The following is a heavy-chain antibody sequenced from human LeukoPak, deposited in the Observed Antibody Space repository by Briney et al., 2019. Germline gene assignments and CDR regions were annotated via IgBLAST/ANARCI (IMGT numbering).Heavy chain of an antibody. CDR2: IYTSGST. CDR3: AGGVSGYYYVPFDY. Sequence: PSETLSLTCTVSGGSISSYYWSWIRQPAGKGLEWIGRIYTSGSTNYNPSLKSRVTMSVDTSKNQFSLKLSSVTAADTGVYYCAGGVSGYYYVPFDYWGQGTLVTVSS. CDR1: GGSISSYY. D-gene: IGHD3-22*01. V-gene: IGHV4-4*07. J-gene: IGHJ4*02.